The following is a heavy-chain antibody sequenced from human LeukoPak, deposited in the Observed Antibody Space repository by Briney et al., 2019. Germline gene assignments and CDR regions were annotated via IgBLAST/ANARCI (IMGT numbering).Heavy chain of an antibody. CDR3: AKGQMTTVTTSAFDI. CDR2: IEHDGSYK. J-gene: IGHJ3*02. CDR1: GFTFSSYG. V-gene: IGHV3-30*02. D-gene: IGHD4-17*01. Sequence: PGGSLRLSCAASGFTFSSYGMHWVRQAPGKGLEWVTFIEHDGSYKYYADSAKGRFTISRDNAKNSLYLQMNSLRAEDTAVYYCAKGQMTTVTTSAFDIWGQGTMVTVSS.